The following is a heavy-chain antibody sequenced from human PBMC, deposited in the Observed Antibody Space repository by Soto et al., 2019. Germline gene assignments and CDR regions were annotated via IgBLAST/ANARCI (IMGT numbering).Heavy chain of an antibody. CDR2: MNGNGGNT. Sequence: QVQLVQSGAEVKVPGASVKVSCKASGYTFTSYDINWVRQATGQGLEWMGWMNGNGGNTGYAQKFQGRLTLTRDTSMSTAYMELISLTSEDTAVYYCARRSIGPWYFDLWGRGTLVSVSS. CDR3: ARRSIGPWYFDL. CDR1: GYTFTSYD. J-gene: IGHJ2*01. V-gene: IGHV1-8*02.